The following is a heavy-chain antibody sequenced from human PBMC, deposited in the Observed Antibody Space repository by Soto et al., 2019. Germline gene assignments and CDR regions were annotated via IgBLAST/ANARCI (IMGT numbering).Heavy chain of an antibody. D-gene: IGHD2-2*01. V-gene: IGHV3-21*01. J-gene: IGHJ4*02. CDR3: ARGLGYCTSTSCPADY. CDR2: ISSTSSYI. CDR1: GFTFSSYS. Sequence: GGSLRLSCAASGFTFSSYSMNWVRQAPGKGLEWVSSISSTSSYIYYADSVKGRFTISRDYAKNSVYLQMNSLRAEDTALYYCARGLGYCTSTSCPADYWGQGTLVTVSS.